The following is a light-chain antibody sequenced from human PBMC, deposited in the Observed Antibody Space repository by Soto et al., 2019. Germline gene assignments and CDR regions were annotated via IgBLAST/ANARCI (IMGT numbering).Light chain of an antibody. V-gene: IGLV2-14*02. Sequence: QSVLTQPASVSGSPGQSITISCTGTSNDVGRYNLVSWYQHHPGKAPKLIIYEVSNRPSGVSNRFSGSKSGNTASLTISGLQAEDEADYYCSSYTSSSTLLFGGGTQLSVL. CDR2: EVS. J-gene: IGLJ2*01. CDR3: SSYTSSSTLL. CDR1: SNDVGRYNL.